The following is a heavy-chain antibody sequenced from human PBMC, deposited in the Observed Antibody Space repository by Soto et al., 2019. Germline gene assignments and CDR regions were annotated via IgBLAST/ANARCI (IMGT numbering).Heavy chain of an antibody. CDR2: ISYDGSNK. D-gene: IGHD6-13*01. CDR3: AREESSSWYGH. CDR1: GFTFSSYA. V-gene: IGHV3-30-3*01. Sequence: GGSLRLSCAASGFTFSSYAMHWVRQAPGKGLEWVAVISYDGSNKYYADSVKGRFTISRDNSKNTLYLQMNSLRAEDTAVYYCAREESSSWYGHWGQGTLVTVSS. J-gene: IGHJ4*02.